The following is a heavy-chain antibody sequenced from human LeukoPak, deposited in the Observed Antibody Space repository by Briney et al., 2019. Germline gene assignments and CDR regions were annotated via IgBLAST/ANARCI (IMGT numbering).Heavy chain of an antibody. J-gene: IGHJ4*02. CDR3: ARDERGYSYGYSDY. CDR1: EFTVSSNY. D-gene: IGHD5-18*01. CDR2: IYSGGST. Sequence: GGSLRLSCAASEFTVSSNYMSWVRQAPGKGLEWVSVIYSGGSTYYADSVKGRFTISRDNSKNTLYLQMNSLRAEDTAVYYCARDERGYSYGYSDYWGQGTLVTVSS. V-gene: IGHV3-66*02.